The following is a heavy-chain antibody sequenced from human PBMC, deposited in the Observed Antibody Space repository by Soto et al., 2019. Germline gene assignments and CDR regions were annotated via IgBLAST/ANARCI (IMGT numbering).Heavy chain of an antibody. CDR3: ARADVGNWFDP. CDR1: GGSISSYY. V-gene: IGHV4-59*01. CDR2: IYYSGST. Sequence: SETLSLTCTVSGGSISSYYWSWIRQPPGKGLEWIGYIYYSGSTNYNPSLKSRVTISVDTSKNQFSLKLSSVTAADTAVYYCARADVGNWFDPWGQGTLVTVSS. J-gene: IGHJ5*02.